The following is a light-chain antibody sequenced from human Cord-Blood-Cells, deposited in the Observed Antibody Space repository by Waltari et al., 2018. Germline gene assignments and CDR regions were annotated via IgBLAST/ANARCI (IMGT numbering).Light chain of an antibody. J-gene: IGLJ1*01. Sequence: QSALTQPASVSGSPGQSITISCTGTSSDVGGYNYVSWYQQHPGKAPTLMIEEVSNRPSGVSNRFSGSKSGNTASLTISGLQAEDEADYYCSSYTSSSTYVFGTGTKVTVL. CDR2: EVS. V-gene: IGLV2-14*01. CDR3: SSYTSSSTYV. CDR1: SSDVGGYNY.